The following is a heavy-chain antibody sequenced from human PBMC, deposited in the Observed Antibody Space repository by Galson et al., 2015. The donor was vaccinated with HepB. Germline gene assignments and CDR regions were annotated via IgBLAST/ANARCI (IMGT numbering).Heavy chain of an antibody. Sequence: SLRLSCAASGFTVRHNYVSWVRQAPGKGLEWVSVTTDSGSTYYADSVKGRFSGSRDNSANMLYLQMNSLRAEDTAVYYCARGRPRGYSGYDYWGQGTLVTVSS. J-gene: IGHJ4*02. CDR3: ARGRPRGYSGYDY. D-gene: IGHD5-12*01. CDR2: TTDSGST. CDR1: GFTVRHNY. V-gene: IGHV3-66*01.